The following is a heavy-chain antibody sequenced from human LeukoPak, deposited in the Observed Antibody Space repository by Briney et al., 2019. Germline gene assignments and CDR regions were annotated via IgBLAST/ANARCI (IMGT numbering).Heavy chain of an antibody. D-gene: IGHD3-22*01. J-gene: IGHJ4*02. CDR3: AKDRSSAITMIVVVITVFDY. V-gene: IGHV3-23*01. Sequence: PGGSLRHSCAASGFTFSSYAMSWVRQAPGKGLEWVSAISGSGGSTYYADSVKGRFTISRDNSKNTLYLQMNSLRAEDTAVYYCAKDRSSAITMIVVVITVFDYWGQGTLVTVSS. CDR1: GFTFSSYA. CDR2: ISGSGGST.